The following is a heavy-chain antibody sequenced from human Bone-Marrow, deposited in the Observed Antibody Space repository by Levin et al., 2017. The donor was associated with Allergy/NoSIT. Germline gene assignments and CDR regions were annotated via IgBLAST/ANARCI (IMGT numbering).Heavy chain of an antibody. V-gene: IGHV4-59*01. Sequence: SQTLSLTCTVSGGSITGFSWNWIRQPPGKGLEWIGHISQTGHTNYNPSLKSRGAISVDTSKNQFSLKLTSVTAADTAIYFCARDFNSGDYVGWFDPWGQGTRVTVSS. J-gene: IGHJ5*02. CDR2: ISQTGHT. CDR3: ARDFNSGDYVGWFDP. D-gene: IGHD4-17*01. CDR1: GGSITGFS.